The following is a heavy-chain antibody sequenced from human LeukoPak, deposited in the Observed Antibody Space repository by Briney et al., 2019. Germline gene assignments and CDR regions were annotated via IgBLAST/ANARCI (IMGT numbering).Heavy chain of an antibody. CDR1: GFTVSSNQ. Sequence: GGSLRLSCEASGFTVSSNQMSWVRQAPGKGLEWVSVIYSGGSTYYADSVKGRFTISRDNSKNTLYLQMNSLRAEDTAVYYCAKSGLIVVVPDNFDYWGQGTLVTVSS. J-gene: IGHJ4*02. D-gene: IGHD2-2*01. V-gene: IGHV3-53*01. CDR2: IYSGGST. CDR3: AKSGLIVVVPDNFDY.